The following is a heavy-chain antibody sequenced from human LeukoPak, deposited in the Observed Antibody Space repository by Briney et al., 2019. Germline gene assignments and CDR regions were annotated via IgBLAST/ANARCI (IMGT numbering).Heavy chain of an antibody. J-gene: IGHJ4*02. CDR2: VYPGDSYS. CDR1: GYSFASYW. V-gene: IGHV5-51*01. D-gene: IGHD6-19*01. CDR3: ARRRGSGWYYFAY. Sequence: GESLKIACKGSGYSFASYWIGWVRQVPGKGLEWMGIVYPGDSYSIYRPCLQGHVTISADKSISTAYLQWSSLRASDTAMYYCARRRGSGWYYFAYWGQGTLVTVSS.